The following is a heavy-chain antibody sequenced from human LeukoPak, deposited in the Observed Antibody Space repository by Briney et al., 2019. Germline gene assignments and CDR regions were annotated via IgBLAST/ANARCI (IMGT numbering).Heavy chain of an antibody. Sequence: ASVKVSCKASGYTFTGYYLHWVRQAPGQGLEWMGWINPNSGGTNYAQKFQGRVTMTRDTSISTAYMELSRLRSDDTAVYYCARARMYYYDMESGYDYWGQGTLVTVSS. CDR2: INPNSGGT. J-gene: IGHJ4*02. CDR1: GYTFTGYY. D-gene: IGHD3-22*01. V-gene: IGHV1-2*02. CDR3: ARARMYYYDMESGYDY.